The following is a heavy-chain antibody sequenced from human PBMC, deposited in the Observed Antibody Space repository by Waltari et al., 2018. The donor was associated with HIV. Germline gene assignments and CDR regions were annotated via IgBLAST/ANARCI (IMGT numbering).Heavy chain of an antibody. CDR2: IYYTGNT. D-gene: IGHD4-17*01. V-gene: IGHV4-39*07. CDR1: GGSISSNVYH. Sequence: QLRLQESGPRLVKPSETLSLTCSVSGGSISSNVYHWGWIRQSPGKGLEWIGSIYYTGNTYYKPSLKRRVTISIDTSKNQFSLRLTSATAADTAIYYCVAQDYSDSVDWWGQGTLVTVFS. CDR3: VAQDYSDSVDW. J-gene: IGHJ4*02.